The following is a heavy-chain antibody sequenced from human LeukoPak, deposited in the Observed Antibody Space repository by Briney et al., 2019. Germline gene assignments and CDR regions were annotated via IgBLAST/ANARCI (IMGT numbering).Heavy chain of an antibody. J-gene: IGHJ5*02. CDR2: INHSGST. CDR3: AREHDYGDYGGFDP. Sequence: ASETLSLTCTVSGYSISNGYYWSWIRQPPGKGLEWIGEINHSGSTNYNPSLKSRVTISVDTSENQFSLKLSSVTAADTAVYYCAREHDYGDYGGFDPWGQGTLVTVSS. D-gene: IGHD4-17*01. V-gene: IGHV4-38-2*02. CDR1: GYSISNGYY.